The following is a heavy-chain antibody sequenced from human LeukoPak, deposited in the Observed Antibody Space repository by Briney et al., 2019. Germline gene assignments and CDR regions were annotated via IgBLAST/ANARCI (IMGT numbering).Heavy chain of an antibody. J-gene: IGHJ4*02. CDR3: ARVPNQSKYSVGNY. Sequence: SQTLSLTCTVSGVSISSGDYYWSWIRQHPGKGLEWIGYIYHSGSTSYNPSLKSRTTISVDTSKNQFSLKLSSVTAADTAVYYCARVPNQSKYSVGNYWGQGTLVTVSS. D-gene: IGHD1-14*01. V-gene: IGHV4-31*03. CDR1: GVSISSGDYY. CDR2: IYHSGST.